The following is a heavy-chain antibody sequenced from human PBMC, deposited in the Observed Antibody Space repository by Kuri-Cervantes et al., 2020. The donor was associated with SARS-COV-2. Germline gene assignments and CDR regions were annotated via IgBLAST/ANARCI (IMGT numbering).Heavy chain of an antibody. Sequence: SVKVSCKASGGTFSSYAISWVRQAPGQGLEWMGGIIPIFGTANYAQKFQGRITMTEDTSTDTAYMELSSLRSEDTAVYYCALHGGYYSLFFGYWGQGTLVTVSS. D-gene: IGHD3-22*01. V-gene: IGHV1-69*06. CDR2: IIPIFGTA. CDR3: ALHGGYYSLFFGY. J-gene: IGHJ4*02. CDR1: GGTFSSYA.